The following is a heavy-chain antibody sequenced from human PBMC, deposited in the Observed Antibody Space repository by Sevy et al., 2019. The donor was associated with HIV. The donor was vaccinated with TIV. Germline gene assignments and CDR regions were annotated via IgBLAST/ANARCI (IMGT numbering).Heavy chain of an antibody. CDR1: GYTFTSYY. CDR2: INPSGGST. V-gene: IGHV1-46*01. CDR3: ARTPTYYYDSSGHDAFDT. D-gene: IGHD3-22*01. Sequence: ASVKVSCKASGYTFTSYYMHWVRQAPGQGLEWMGIINPSGGSTSYAQKFQGRVTMTRDTSTSTVYMELSSLRSEDTAVYYCARTPTYYYDSSGHDAFDTWGQGTMVTVSS. J-gene: IGHJ3*02.